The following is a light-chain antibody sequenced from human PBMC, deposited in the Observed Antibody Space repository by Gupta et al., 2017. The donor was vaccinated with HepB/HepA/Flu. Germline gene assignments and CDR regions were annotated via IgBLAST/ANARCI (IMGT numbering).Light chain of an antibody. CDR2: DAS. CDR3: QQRYNYLT. Sequence: EIGLTPSPATLSLSPGESATLSCRASQSVTSYLAWYQQKPGQAPRLLIYDASNRASGIPARFSGRGSGTDFTLTISSLEPEDFAGYYCQQRYNYLTFGGGTKVEIK. V-gene: IGKV3-11*01. J-gene: IGKJ4*01. CDR1: QSVTSY.